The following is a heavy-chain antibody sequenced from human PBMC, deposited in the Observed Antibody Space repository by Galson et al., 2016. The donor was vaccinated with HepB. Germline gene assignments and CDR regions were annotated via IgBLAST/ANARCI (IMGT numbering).Heavy chain of an antibody. CDR2: IHRSGST. V-gene: IGHV4-39*01. D-gene: IGHD2/OR15-2a*01. CDR1: DDSISNSNDY. CDR3: ARLSLENTTSLGSYYYMDV. Sequence: SETLSLTCTVSDDSISNSNDYWGWIRQPPGKGLEWIATIHRSGSTYYSPSLKTRVSISLDLSKNQFSLKMTSVTAADTAVYYCARLSLENTTSLGSYYYMDVWGKGTTVPVS. J-gene: IGHJ6*03.